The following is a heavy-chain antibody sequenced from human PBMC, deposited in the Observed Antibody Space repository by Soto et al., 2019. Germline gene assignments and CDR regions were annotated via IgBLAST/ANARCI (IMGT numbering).Heavy chain of an antibody. CDR3: AGTHWVSGTEY. J-gene: IGHJ4*02. Sequence: QGQLQESGPGLVKPSETLSLTCTVSGGSMTGYFWTWIRQSAGKVLEWIGHVYNSGNTDYTPSLACGITMAVDTSKREFYPKVKSVTDADTAVYYCAGTHWVSGTEYWGQGTLGSVAS. D-gene: IGHD6-19*01. V-gene: IGHV4-4*07. CDR2: VYNSGNT. CDR1: GGSMTGYF.